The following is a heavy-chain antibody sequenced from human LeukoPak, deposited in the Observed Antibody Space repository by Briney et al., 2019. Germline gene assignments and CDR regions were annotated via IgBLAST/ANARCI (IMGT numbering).Heavy chain of an antibody. V-gene: IGHV4-30-2*01. D-gene: IGHD4-11*01. CDR1: GDSISSGANY. CDR2: ISHSESA. Sequence: PSETLSLTCTVSGDSISSGANYWGWIRQPPGRGLEWIGYISHSESAYYSPSLESRITISVDRSKNQFSLKLKSVTAADTAIYYCARDGGTTSNPSHDTFAIWGQGTMVAVSS. CDR3: ARDGGTTSNPSHDTFAI. J-gene: IGHJ3*02.